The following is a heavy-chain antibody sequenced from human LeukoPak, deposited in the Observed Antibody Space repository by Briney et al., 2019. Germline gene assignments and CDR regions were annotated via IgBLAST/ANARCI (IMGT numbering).Heavy chain of an antibody. J-gene: IGHJ5*02. CDR3: ARTRMVGAPRVWFDP. Sequence: PSETLSLTCAVYGGSVSGYYWSWMRQPPGKGLEWIGEINHAGITNYNPSLRSRATMSVDTSKNQFSLNLSSVTAADTAVYYCARTRMVGAPRVWFDPWGQGSLVTLSS. CDR2: INHAGIT. D-gene: IGHD1-26*01. CDR1: GGSVSGYY. V-gene: IGHV4-34*01.